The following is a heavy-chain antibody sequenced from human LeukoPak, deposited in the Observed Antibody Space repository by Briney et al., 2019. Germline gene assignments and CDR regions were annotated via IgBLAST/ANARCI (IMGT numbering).Heavy chain of an antibody. D-gene: IGHD2-15*01. CDR1: GGTFSSYA. Sequence: SVKVSCKASGGTFSSYAISWVRQAPGQGLEWMGRIIPIFGTANYAQKFQGRVTITTDESTSTAYMELSSLRSEDTAVYYCARDFGHCSGGSCYFDYWGQGTLVTVSS. J-gene: IGHJ4*02. CDR3: ARDFGHCSGGSCYFDY. V-gene: IGHV1-69*05. CDR2: IIPIFGTA.